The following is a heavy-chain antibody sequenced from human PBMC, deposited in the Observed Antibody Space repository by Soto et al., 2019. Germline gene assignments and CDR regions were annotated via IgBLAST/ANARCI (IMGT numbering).Heavy chain of an antibody. Sequence: QITLKESGPPLVKPTQTLTLTCTFSGFSLSTSGVDVGWIRQPPGKALEWLALIYWDDDKRYSPSLKSRLTITKDTSKNQVVLTMTNMDPVDTATYHCAHNRGQWLVHNWGQGTLVTVSS. CDR1: GFSLSTSGVD. D-gene: IGHD6-19*01. J-gene: IGHJ4*02. V-gene: IGHV2-5*02. CDR2: IYWDDDK. CDR3: AHNRGQWLVHN.